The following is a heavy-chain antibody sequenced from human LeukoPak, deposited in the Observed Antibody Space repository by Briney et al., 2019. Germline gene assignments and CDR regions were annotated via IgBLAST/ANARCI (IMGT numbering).Heavy chain of an antibody. Sequence: SVKVSCKASGGTFSSYAISWVRQAPGQGLEWMGGIIPIFGTANYAQKFQGRVTITTDESTSTAYMELSSLRSEDTAVYYCASSGSSGYYYFDYWGQGTLVTVSS. J-gene: IGHJ4*02. CDR2: IIPIFGTA. CDR3: ASSGSSGYYYFDY. V-gene: IGHV1-69*05. D-gene: IGHD3-22*01. CDR1: GGTFSSYA.